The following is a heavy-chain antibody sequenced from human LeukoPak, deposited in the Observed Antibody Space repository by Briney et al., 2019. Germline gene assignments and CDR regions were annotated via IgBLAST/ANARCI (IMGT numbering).Heavy chain of an antibody. CDR1: GFSVSSNY. CDR3: ARENCGGGYCYDPYYCDY. Sequence: GGSLRLSCAASGFSVSSNYLSWVRQAPGKGLEWVSVLYGTGKTYYADSVKGRFTISRDNSKNTLYLQMNSLRAEDTAVYYCARENCGGGYCYDPYYCDYWGQGTLVTVSS. V-gene: IGHV3-66*01. CDR2: LYGTGKT. D-gene: IGHD2-15*01. J-gene: IGHJ4*02.